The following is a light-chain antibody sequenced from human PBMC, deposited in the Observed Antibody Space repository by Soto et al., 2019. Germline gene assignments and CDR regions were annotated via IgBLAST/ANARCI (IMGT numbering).Light chain of an antibody. CDR3: QSYDRSLVGLV. Sequence: QSVLTQPPSVSGAPGQRVTISCTGTNSNTGADYGVQWYQQFPGTAPKLLIYADNIRPSGVPDRFSGSKSATSASLAITGLQPDDEADYYCQSYDRSLVGLVFGAGTKLTVL. CDR2: ADN. CDR1: NSNTGADYG. J-gene: IGLJ3*02. V-gene: IGLV1-40*01.